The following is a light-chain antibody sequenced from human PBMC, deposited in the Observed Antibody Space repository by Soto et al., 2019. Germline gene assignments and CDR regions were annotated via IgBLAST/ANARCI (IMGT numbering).Light chain of an antibody. V-gene: IGKV1-9*01. CDR1: QGMAGY. Sequence: DIQLTQSPSFLSASVGDRVTITCRASQGMAGYLAWYRQKPGKAPKLLIYAASTLQSGVPSRFSGSGSGTEFTLTISSLQPEDFATYYCQQLNSYPRTFGQGTKVEIK. J-gene: IGKJ1*01. CDR3: QQLNSYPRT. CDR2: AAS.